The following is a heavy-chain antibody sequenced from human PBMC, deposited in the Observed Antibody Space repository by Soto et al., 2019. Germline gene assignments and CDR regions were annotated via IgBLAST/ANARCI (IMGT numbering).Heavy chain of an antibody. CDR3: AGSCSGVTCQYRYFEH. D-gene: IGHD2-15*01. J-gene: IGHJ1*01. V-gene: IGHV3-11*01. CDR2: ISSRGSIT. CDR1: GFTFSDHY. Sequence: QVQLVESGGGLVKPGGSLRLSCAASGFTFSDHYMSWFRQAPGKGLEWISYISSRGSITYYTDSVMRRFTISRDNDKRSMYLQMNSLRAEDTAVYYCAGSCSGVTCQYRYFEHWGQGALVTVSS.